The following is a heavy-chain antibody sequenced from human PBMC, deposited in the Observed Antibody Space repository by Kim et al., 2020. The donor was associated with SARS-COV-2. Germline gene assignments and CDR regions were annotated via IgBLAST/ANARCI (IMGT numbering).Heavy chain of an antibody. V-gene: IGHV3-15*01. Sequence: GGSLRLSCAASGFTFSNAWMSWVRQAPGKGLEWVGRIKSKTDGGTTDYAAPVKGRFTIARDDSKNTLYLQMNSLKTEDTAVYYCTVKGAIPTMVRGVMEPEGVRYYYYYGMDVWGQGTPVTVSS. CDR2: IKSKTDGGTT. J-gene: IGHJ6*02. CDR3: TVKGAIPTMVRGVMEPEGVRYYYYYGMDV. CDR1: GFTFSNAW. D-gene: IGHD3-10*01.